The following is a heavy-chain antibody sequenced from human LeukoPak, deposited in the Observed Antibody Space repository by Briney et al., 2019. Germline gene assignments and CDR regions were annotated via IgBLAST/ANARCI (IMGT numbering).Heavy chain of an antibody. CDR3: ARVRLELLEYYYYMDV. V-gene: IGHV4-34*01. CDR1: GGSFSGYY. CDR2: INHSGNT. D-gene: IGHD1-7*01. Sequence: SETLSLTCAVSGGSFSGYYWSWIRQSPVKGLERIGEINHSGNTNYNPSLRSRVSILVDTSKNQFSLRLSSVTAADTAVYYCARVRLELLEYYYYMDVWDKGATVTVSS. J-gene: IGHJ6*03.